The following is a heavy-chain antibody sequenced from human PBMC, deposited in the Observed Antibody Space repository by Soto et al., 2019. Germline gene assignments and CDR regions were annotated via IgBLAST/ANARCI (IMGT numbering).Heavy chain of an antibody. D-gene: IGHD3-10*01. V-gene: IGHV3-23*01. Sequence: EVQLLESGGGLVQPGGSLRLSCAASGFTFSSYAMSWVRQAPGKGLEWVSAISGSGGSTYYADSVKGRFTISRDNSKNTPYLQMNSLRTEDTAVYYCAKHAAAVLWFGELLGWGQGTLVTVSS. CDR1: GFTFSSYA. CDR2: ISGSGGST. J-gene: IGHJ4*02. CDR3: AKHAAAVLWFGELLG.